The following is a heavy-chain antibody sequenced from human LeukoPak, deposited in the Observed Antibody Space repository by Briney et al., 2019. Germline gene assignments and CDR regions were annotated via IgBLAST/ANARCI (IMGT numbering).Heavy chain of an antibody. J-gene: IGHJ5*02. CDR3: ARELGDTAMVRWFDP. Sequence: GGSLRLSCAASGFTFSSYEMNWVRQAPGKGLEWVSYISSSGSTIYYADSVKGRFTISGDNAKNSLYLQMNSLRAEDTAVYYCARELGDTAMVRWFDPWGQGTLVTVSS. CDR1: GFTFSSYE. CDR2: ISSSGSTI. V-gene: IGHV3-48*03. D-gene: IGHD5-18*01.